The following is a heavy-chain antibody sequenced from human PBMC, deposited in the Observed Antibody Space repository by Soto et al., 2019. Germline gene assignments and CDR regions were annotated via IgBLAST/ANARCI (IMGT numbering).Heavy chain of an antibody. CDR3: ARAYASRAERDAFDI. Sequence: GESLKISCKGSGYSFTSYWIGWVRQMPGKGLEWMGIIYPGDSDTRYSPSFQGQVTISADKSISTAYLQWSSLKASDTAMYYCARAYASRAERDAFDIWGQGTMVTVSS. J-gene: IGHJ3*02. CDR1: GYSFTSYW. D-gene: IGHD3-22*01. CDR2: IYPGDSDT. V-gene: IGHV5-51*01.